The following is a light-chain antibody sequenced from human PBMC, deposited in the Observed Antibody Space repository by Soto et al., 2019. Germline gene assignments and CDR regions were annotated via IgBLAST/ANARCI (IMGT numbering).Light chain of an antibody. V-gene: IGKV1-39*01. CDR2: AAS. CDR1: QSISNY. J-gene: IGKJ1*01. Sequence: DIQMTQSPSSLSASVGDRVTITCRASQSISNYLNWYQQKPGKAPKLLMYAASSLQSGVPSRFSGSGSGTDFDLTSSSLQPEDFATYYCQQSYSTPRTFGQGTKVEIK. CDR3: QQSYSTPRT.